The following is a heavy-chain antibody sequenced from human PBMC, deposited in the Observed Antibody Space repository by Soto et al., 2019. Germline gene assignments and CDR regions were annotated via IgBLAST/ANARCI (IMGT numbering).Heavy chain of an antibody. V-gene: IGHV5-51*01. Sequence: PGESLKISCKGSGYSFTSYWIGWVRQMPGKGLEWMGIIYPGDSDTRYSPSFQGQVTISADKSISTAYLQWSSLKASDTAMYYCARLSQLEHYYYYYMDVWGKGTTVTVSS. CDR1: GYSFTSYW. CDR3: ARLSQLEHYYYYYMDV. CDR2: IYPGDSDT. J-gene: IGHJ6*03. D-gene: IGHD6-6*01.